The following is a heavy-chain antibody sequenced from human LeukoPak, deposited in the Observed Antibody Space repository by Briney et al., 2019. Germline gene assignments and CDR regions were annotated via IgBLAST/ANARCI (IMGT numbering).Heavy chain of an antibody. D-gene: IGHD3-22*01. CDR1: GFTFDDYG. CDR3: ARARNYYDSSGYPHYYFDY. Sequence: GGSPRLSCAASGFTFDDYGMSWVRQAPGKGLEWVSGINWNGGSTGYADSVKGRFTISRDNAKNSLYLQMNSLRAEDTALYHCARARNYYDSSGYPHYYFDYWGQGTLVTVSS. CDR2: INWNGGST. V-gene: IGHV3-20*01. J-gene: IGHJ4*02.